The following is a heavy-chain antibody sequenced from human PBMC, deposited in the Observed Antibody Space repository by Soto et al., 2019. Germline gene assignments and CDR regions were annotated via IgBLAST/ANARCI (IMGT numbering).Heavy chain of an antibody. J-gene: IGHJ4*02. CDR3: TKLGFKSGGHCY. Sequence: GGSLRLSCAASGFTFSSYAMSLERQTPGNGLGCVSAFSGTAAGTYYADSVKGRFTISRDNSKNTLYLQMNSLRAEDTAVYYCTKLGFKSGGHCYWGQGTLVTVSS. V-gene: IGHV3-23*01. D-gene: IGHD2-21*02. CDR2: FSGTAAGT. CDR1: GFTFSSYA.